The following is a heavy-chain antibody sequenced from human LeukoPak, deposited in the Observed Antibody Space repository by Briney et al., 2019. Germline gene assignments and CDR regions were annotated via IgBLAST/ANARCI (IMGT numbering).Heavy chain of an antibody. D-gene: IGHD3-9*01. V-gene: IGHV1-18*01. J-gene: IGHJ4*02. Sequence: ASVKVSCKASGYTFTSYGISWVRQAPGQGLEWMGWISAYNGNTNYAQKLQGRVTMTTDTSTSTAYMELRSLRSDDTAVYYCARGLDPQTYYDILTGYYPLYYFDYWGQGTLVTVSS. CDR1: GYTFTSYG. CDR3: ARGLDPQTYYDILTGYYPLYYFDY. CDR2: ISAYNGNT.